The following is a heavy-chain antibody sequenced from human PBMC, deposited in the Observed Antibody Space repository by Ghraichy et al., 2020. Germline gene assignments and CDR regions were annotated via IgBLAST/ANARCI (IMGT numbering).Heavy chain of an antibody. J-gene: IGHJ4*02. D-gene: IGHD4-17*01. CDR1: GGSISSSSYL. CDR3: ASHGVTVTTGYFDY. V-gene: IGHV4-39*01. Sequence: WGSLSLTCKVSGGSISSSSYLWGWIRQPPGKGLEWIGSIYYSGRTYYNPSLESRITISIDTSAKEFSLRLSSVTAADTAVYYCASHGVTVTTGYFDYWGLGSLVTVSS. CDR2: IYYSGRT.